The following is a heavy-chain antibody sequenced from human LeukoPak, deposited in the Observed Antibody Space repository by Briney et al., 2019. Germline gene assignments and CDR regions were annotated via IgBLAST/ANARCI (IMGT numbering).Heavy chain of an antibody. CDR2: IYYSGST. CDR1: GGSISSYY. CDR3: GRTEYYFDY. D-gene: IGHD3-10*01. V-gene: IGHV4-59*01. Sequence: SEALSLTCTVSGGSISSYYWSWIRQPPGKGLEWIGYIYYSGSTNYNPSLKSRVTMSADTSKNQFSLKLSSVTAADTAVYYCGRTEYYFDYWGQGTLVTVSS. J-gene: IGHJ4*02.